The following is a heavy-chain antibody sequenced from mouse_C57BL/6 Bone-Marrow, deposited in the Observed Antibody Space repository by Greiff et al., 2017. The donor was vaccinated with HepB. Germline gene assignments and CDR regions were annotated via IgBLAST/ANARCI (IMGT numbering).Heavy chain of an antibody. CDR3: ARDYDYPWFAY. CDR1: GFTFSDYG. V-gene: IGHV5-17*01. CDR2: ISSGSSTI. J-gene: IGHJ3*01. D-gene: IGHD2-4*01. Sequence: EVMLVESGGGLVKPGGSLKLSCAASGFTFSDYGMHWVRQAPEKGLEWVAYISSGSSTIYYADTVKGRFTISRDNAKNTPFLQMTSLRSEDTAMYYCARDYDYPWFAYWGQGTLDTVSA.